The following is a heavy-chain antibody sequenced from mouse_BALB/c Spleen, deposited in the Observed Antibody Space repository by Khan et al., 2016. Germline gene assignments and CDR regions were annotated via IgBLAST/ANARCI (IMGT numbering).Heavy chain of an antibody. CDR2: IDPYNGVS. D-gene: IGHD2-1*01. Sequence: VQLQQPGPELVKPGASVKVSCKGSGYAFTTYYMYWVKQSHGKSLEWIGYIDPYNGVSSYNQKFKDKATLTVDESSSTAYMHLNSLTSEDSAVYYYARWDGNYVPFAYWGQGTLVTVSA. V-gene: IGHV1S135*01. J-gene: IGHJ3*01. CDR1: GYAFTTYY. CDR3: ARWDGNYVPFAY.